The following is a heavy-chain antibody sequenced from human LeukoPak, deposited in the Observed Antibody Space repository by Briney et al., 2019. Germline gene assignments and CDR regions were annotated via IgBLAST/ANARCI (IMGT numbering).Heavy chain of an antibody. Sequence: SQTLSLTCTVSGGSISSGGYYWSWIRQHPGTGLEWIGYIYYSGSTYYNPSLKSRVTISVDTSKNQFSLKLSSVTAADTAVYYCARTGGWLYYFDYWGQGTLVTVSS. CDR1: GGSISSGGYY. J-gene: IGHJ4*02. CDR3: ARTGGWLYYFDY. CDR2: IYYSGST. V-gene: IGHV4-31*03. D-gene: IGHD5-24*01.